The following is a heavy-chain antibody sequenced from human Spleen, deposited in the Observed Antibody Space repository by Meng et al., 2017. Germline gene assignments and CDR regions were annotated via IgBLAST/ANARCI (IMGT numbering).Heavy chain of an antibody. CDR3: ATVGMGLDY. CDR1: GGSVSSGCYY. Sequence: QWRPRVSDPTLVMPLESLFLACTLSGGSVSSGCYYWSCVRQPPWKGLEWIGYIYYSGSTHYSPSLKSRVTISVDTSKNQFSLKLNSVTAADTAVYYCATVGMGLDYWGQGILVTVSS. CDR2: IYYSGST. J-gene: IGHJ4*02. V-gene: IGHV4-61*01. D-gene: IGHD7-27*01.